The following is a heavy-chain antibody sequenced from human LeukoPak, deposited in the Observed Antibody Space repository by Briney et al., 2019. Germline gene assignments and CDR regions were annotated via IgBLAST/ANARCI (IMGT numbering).Heavy chain of an antibody. D-gene: IGHD6-13*01. Sequence: SETLSLTCTVSGGSISGSSYYWGWIRQPPGKGLERIGSIYYSGSTYYNPSLKSRVTISVDTSKNQFSLKLSSVTAADTAVYYCARRPWYSNNWQNWYFDLWGRGTLVTVSS. J-gene: IGHJ2*01. CDR2: IYYSGST. CDR1: GGSISGSSYY. CDR3: ARRPWYSNNWQNWYFDL. V-gene: IGHV4-39*01.